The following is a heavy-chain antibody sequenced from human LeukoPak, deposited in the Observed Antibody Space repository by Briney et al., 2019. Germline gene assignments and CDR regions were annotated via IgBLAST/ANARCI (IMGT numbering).Heavy chain of an antibody. D-gene: IGHD6-13*01. V-gene: IGHV4-34*01. J-gene: IGHJ4*02. CDR2: INHSGST. CDR1: GGAFTNYY. Sequence: SETLSLTCAVYGGAFTNYYCSWIRQPPGKGLEWIGEINHSGSTNYNPSLKSRVTISVDTSKNQFSLKVNSVTAADTALYYCARGLGIPAGSYFDSWGQGTLVTVSS. CDR3: ARGLGIPAGSYFDS.